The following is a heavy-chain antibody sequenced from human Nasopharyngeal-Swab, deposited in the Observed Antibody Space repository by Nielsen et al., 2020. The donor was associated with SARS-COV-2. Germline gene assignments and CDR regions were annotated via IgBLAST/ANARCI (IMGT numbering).Heavy chain of an antibody. Sequence: SLKISCAASGFSFDDFAMHWVRQSPGKSLEWVSGISWNSGSIGYADSVKGRFTISRDNAKNSLYLQMNSLRAEDTALYYCAKAFSGGYYDFWSGYSDFDYWGQGTLVTVSS. CDR1: GFSFDDFA. D-gene: IGHD3-3*01. CDR3: AKAFSGGYYDFWSGYSDFDY. CDR2: ISWNSGSI. V-gene: IGHV3-9*01. J-gene: IGHJ4*02.